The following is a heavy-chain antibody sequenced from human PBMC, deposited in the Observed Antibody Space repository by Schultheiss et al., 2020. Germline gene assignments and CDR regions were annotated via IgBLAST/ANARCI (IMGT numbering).Heavy chain of an antibody. J-gene: IGHJ5*02. CDR3: ARDYPRAPRFDP. CDR1: GASISSGGYY. V-gene: IGHV4-39*02. CDR2: IHYSGST. Sequence: SETLSLTCTVSGASISSGGYYWSWIRQHPGKGLEWIGSIHYSGSTYYNPSLKSRVTISVDTSKNQFSLKLNSVTPEDTAVYYCARDYPRAPRFDPWGQGTLVTGSS.